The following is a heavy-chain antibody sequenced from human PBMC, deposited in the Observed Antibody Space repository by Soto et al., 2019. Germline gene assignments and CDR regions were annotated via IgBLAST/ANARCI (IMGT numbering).Heavy chain of an antibody. CDR1: GYTFTSYG. CDR2: ISAYNGNT. CDR3: ARDRRDGYNLGRSRAFDI. V-gene: IGHV1-18*01. D-gene: IGHD5-12*01. J-gene: IGHJ3*02. Sequence: ASVKVSCKASGYTFTSYGISWVRQAPGQGLEWMGWISAYNGNTNYAQKLQGRVTMTTDTSTSTAYMELRSLRSDDTAVYYCARDRRDGYNLGRSRAFDIWGQGTMVTVSS.